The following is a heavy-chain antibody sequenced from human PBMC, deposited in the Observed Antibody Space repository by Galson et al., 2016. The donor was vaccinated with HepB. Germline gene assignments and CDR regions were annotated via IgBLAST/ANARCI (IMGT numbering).Heavy chain of an antibody. CDR2: IFHSGTT. Sequence: LSLTCVVSGGSISSNTWWSWVRQPPGKGLEWIGEIFHSGTTNYNPSLKSRVTIAVDKSKNHFSLKLNSVTAADTAVYYCARILVGDSGHDAAFYIWGQGTLVRVSS. CDR1: GGSISSNTW. J-gene: IGHJ3*02. D-gene: IGHD3-3*02. V-gene: IGHV4-4*02. CDR3: ARILVGDSGHDAAFYI.